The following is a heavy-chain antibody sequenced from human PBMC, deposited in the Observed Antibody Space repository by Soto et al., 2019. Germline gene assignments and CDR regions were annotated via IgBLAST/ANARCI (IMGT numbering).Heavy chain of an antibody. J-gene: IGHJ5*01. CDR1: GFTFSSYA. D-gene: IGHD3-3*02. CDR2: ISGGGGST. Sequence: EVQLLESGGGLVQPGGSLRLSCAASGFTFSSYAMSWVRQAPGKGLEWVSAISGGGGSTYYADSVKGRFTISRDNSKNTLYLQMNSLRAEDTAVYYCAKDIPIIGVPVPSGWFDSWGQGTLVTVSS. CDR3: AKDIPIIGVPVPSGWFDS. V-gene: IGHV3-23*01.